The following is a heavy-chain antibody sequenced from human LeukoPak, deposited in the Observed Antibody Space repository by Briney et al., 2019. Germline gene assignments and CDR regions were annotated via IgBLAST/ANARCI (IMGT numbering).Heavy chain of an antibody. J-gene: IGHJ6*03. CDR3: ARDIMGGVTTGNYMDV. CDR1: GFTFSSYS. CDR2: ISSSSSTI. D-gene: IGHD4-11*01. V-gene: IGHV3-48*01. Sequence: GGSLRLSCAASGFTFSSYSMNWVRQAPGMGLEWVSYISSSSSTIYYADSVKGRFTTSRDNAKNSLYLQMNSLRADDTAVYYCARDIMGGVTTGNYMDVWGKGTTVTVSS.